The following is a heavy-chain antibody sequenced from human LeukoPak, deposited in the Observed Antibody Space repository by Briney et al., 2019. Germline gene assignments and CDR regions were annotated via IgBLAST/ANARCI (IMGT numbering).Heavy chain of an antibody. J-gene: IGHJ4*02. CDR2: INHSGST. D-gene: IGHD3-10*01. CDR3: ARQEVRGVIAYFDY. CDR1: GGSFSGYY. Sequence: PSETLSLTCAVYGGSFSGYYWSWIRQPPGKGLEWIGEINHSGSTNYNPSLKSRVTISVDTSKNQFSLKLSSVTAADTAVYYCARQEVRGVIAYFDYWGQGTLVTVSS. V-gene: IGHV4-34*01.